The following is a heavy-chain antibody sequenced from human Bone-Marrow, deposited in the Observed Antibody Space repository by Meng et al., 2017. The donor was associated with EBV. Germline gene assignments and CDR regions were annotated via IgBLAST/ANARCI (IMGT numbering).Heavy chain of an antibody. CDR2: IYHSGST. J-gene: IGHJ4*02. V-gene: IGHV4-4*03. CDR1: GGAINSGNC. D-gene: IGHD5-12*01. CDR3: ARGGDIVATRFDY. Sequence: VQRKESGPDLVKPPGTLPLTCAVAGGAINSGNCWSWVRQPPGKGLEWIGQIYHSGSTNYNPSLKSRVTIPVDKSKIQFALKLSSVNAADTAVYYCARGGDIVATRFDYWGQGTLVTVSS.